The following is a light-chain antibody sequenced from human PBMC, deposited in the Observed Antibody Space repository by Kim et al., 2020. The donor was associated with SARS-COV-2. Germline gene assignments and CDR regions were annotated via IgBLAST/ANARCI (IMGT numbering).Light chain of an antibody. J-gene: IGLJ3*02. V-gene: IGLV1-47*01. CDR1: TSNIGTND. CDR3: ATWDDSLSARV. CDR2: RND. Sequence: QSVLTQPPSASGTPGQRVAISCSGSTSNIGTNDVCWYQHLPGAAPKLLIYRNDQRPSGVPDRFSASKSVTSASLTISGLRSEDEADYYCATWDDSLSARVFGGGTQLTVL.